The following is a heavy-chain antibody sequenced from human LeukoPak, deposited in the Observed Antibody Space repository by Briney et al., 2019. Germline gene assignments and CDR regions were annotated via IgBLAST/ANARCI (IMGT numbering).Heavy chain of an antibody. CDR2: IYSGGST. CDR3: AELGITMIGGV. D-gene: IGHD3-10*02. J-gene: IGHJ6*04. CDR1: GFTVSSNY. V-gene: IGHV3-53*01. Sequence: GGSLRLSCAASGFTVSSNYMSWVRQAPGKGLQWVSIIYSGGSTYYADSVKGRFTIPRDNAKNSLYLQMNSLRAEDTAVYYCAELGITMIGGVWGKGTTVTISS.